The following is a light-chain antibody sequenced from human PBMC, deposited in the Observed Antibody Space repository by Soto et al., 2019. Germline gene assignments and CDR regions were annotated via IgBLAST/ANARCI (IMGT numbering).Light chain of an antibody. CDR3: QQYYSTPYT. CDR2: WAS. V-gene: IGKV4-1*01. CDR1: QSILYSSNNRNY. J-gene: IGKJ2*01. Sequence: DIVMTQSPDSLAVSLGERATINCKSSQSILYSSNNRNYLAWYQQIPGQPPKLLICWASTRESGVPDRFSGSGSGTAFTLTISSLQAEDVAVYYCQQYYSTPYTFGQGTK.